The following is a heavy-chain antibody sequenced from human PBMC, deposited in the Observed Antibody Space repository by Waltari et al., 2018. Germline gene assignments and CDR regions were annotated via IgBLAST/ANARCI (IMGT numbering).Heavy chain of an antibody. D-gene: IGHD3-3*02. Sequence: QVQLVQSGAEVKKPGSSVKVSCKASGGTFSSYAISGVRQAPGQGLEWMGRIIPIVGTANYAQKCQGRVTITADKSTSTAYMELSSLRSEDTAVYYCARGRSDHSIPYYWGQGTLVTVSS. V-gene: IGHV1-69*08. CDR1: GGTFSSYA. J-gene: IGHJ4*02. CDR3: ARGRSDHSIPYY. CDR2: IIPIVGTA.